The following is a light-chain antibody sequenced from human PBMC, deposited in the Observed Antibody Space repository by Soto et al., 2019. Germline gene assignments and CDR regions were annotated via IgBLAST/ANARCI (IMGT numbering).Light chain of an antibody. V-gene: IGLV1-40*01. CDR1: SSNIGAGYD. CDR3: QCYDSNLSGSYV. CDR2: GNS. Sequence: QSVLTQPPSVSGAPGQRVTISCTGSSSNIGAGYDVHWYQQLPGTAPKLLIYGNSNRPSGVPDRFSGSKSGTSASLAITGLQAEDEADYYCQCYDSNLSGSYVSGTGTKVTVL. J-gene: IGLJ1*01.